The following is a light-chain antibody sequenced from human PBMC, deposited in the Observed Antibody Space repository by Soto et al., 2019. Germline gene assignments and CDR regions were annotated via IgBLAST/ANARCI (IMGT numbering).Light chain of an antibody. J-gene: IGLJ1*01. CDR3: GSWDSSLSAYV. V-gene: IGLV1-51*01. Sequence: QSVLTQPPSVSAAPGQTVTISCSGSSSNIGGNSVSWYQQLPRTAPKLLIYDDNKRPSGIPDRFSRSKSGTSATLGITGFQTGDEADYYCGSWDSSLSAYVFGTGTKGTVL. CDR2: DDN. CDR1: SSNIGGNS.